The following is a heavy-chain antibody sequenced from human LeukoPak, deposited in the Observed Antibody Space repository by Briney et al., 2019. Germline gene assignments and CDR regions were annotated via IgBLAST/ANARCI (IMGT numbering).Heavy chain of an antibody. D-gene: IGHD3-9*01. CDR2: ISGSGGST. J-gene: IGHJ4*02. V-gene: IGHV3-23*01. CDR1: GFTFSSYA. CDR3: AKVLTSGSGILTGYFDY. Sequence: GGSLRLSCAASGFTFSSYAMSWVRQAPGKGLEWVSAISGSGGSTYYADSVKGRFTISRDNSKNTLYLQMNSLRAEDTAVYYRAKVLTSGSGILTGYFDYWGQGTLVTVSS.